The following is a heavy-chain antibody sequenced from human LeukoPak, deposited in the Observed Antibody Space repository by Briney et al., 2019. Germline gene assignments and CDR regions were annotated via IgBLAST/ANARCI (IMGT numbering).Heavy chain of an antibody. CDR1: GFTFSSYD. CDR2: IGTAGDT. J-gene: IGHJ4*02. V-gene: IGHV3-13*01. CDR3: ARDHYGDYTFDY. D-gene: IGHD4-17*01. Sequence: GGSLRLSCAASGFTFSSYDMHWVRQATGKGLEWVSAIGTAGDTYYPGSVKGRFTISRENAKNSLYLQMNSLRAGDTAVYYCARDHYGDYTFDYWGQGTLVTVSS.